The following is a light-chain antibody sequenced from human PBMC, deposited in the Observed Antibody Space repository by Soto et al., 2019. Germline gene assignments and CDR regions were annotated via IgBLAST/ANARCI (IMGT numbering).Light chain of an antibody. Sequence: QSVLTQPPSASGTPGQRVTISCSRSGSNIGSNAVNWYQHLPGTASKLLIYSDNQRPSGVPDRFSGSKSGTSGSLAISGLQSEDEADYYCAVWDDSMDGLVFGTGTKVTVL. CDR2: SDN. CDR1: GSNIGSNA. J-gene: IGLJ1*01. CDR3: AVWDDSMDGLV. V-gene: IGLV1-44*01.